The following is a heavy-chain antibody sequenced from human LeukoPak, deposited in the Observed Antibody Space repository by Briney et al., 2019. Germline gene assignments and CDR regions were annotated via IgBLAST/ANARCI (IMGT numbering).Heavy chain of an antibody. CDR1: GFTFSSYA. Sequence: GGSLRLSCAASGFTFSSYAMYWVRQAPGKGLEWVAVISYDGSNKYYADSVKGRFTISRDNSKNTLYLQMNSLRAEDTAVYYCARDPIWSGYSDFWGQGTLVTVSS. V-gene: IGHV3-30-3*01. J-gene: IGHJ4*02. CDR3: ARDPIWSGYSDF. D-gene: IGHD3-3*01. CDR2: ISYDGSNK.